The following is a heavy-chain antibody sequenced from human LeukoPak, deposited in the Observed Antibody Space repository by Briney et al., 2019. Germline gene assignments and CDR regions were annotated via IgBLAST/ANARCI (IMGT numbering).Heavy chain of an antibody. CDR1: GGSVISGSYY. Sequence: SETLSLTCTVSGGSVISGSYYWSWIRQPPGKELEWIGYVSHSGNTNYNPSLKSRVTISKDTSRNQFSLKLSSVTAADTAVYYCVREHDWGDFDFWGQGTLVTVSS. D-gene: IGHD3-9*01. CDR3: VREHDWGDFDF. CDR2: VSHSGNT. V-gene: IGHV4-61*01. J-gene: IGHJ4*02.